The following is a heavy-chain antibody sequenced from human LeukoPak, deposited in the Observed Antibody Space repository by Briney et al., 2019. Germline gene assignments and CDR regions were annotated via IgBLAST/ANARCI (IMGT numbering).Heavy chain of an antibody. J-gene: IGHJ3*02. V-gene: IGHV1-2*02. Sequence: ASVKVSCKASGYTFTGYYMHWVRQAPGQGXXXXXXXXXXXGGTXXXXXXXXXXXXXXXXXXXXAXXELSRLRSDDTAVYYCVRDWHSENIVVVPDAFDIWGQGTMVTVSS. D-gene: IGHD2-2*01. CDR2: XXXXXGGT. CDR3: VRDWHSENIVVVPDAFDI. CDR1: GYTFTGYY.